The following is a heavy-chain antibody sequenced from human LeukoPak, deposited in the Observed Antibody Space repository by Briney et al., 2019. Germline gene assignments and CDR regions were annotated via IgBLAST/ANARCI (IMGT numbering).Heavy chain of an antibody. J-gene: IGHJ4*02. CDR2: IYYSGST. Sequence: SETLSLTCTVSGGSISSYYWSWIRQPPGKGLDWIGYIYYSGSTNYNPSLKSRVTISVDTSKTQFSLKLSSVSVADTAVYYCAREVAQYYDSSGYYWRYFDYWGQGTLVTVSS. D-gene: IGHD3-22*01. CDR3: AREVAQYYDSSGYYWRYFDY. CDR1: GGSISSYY. V-gene: IGHV4-59*01.